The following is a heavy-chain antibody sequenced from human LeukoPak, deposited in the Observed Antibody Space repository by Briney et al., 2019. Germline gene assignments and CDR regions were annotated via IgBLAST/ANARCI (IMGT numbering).Heavy chain of an antibody. J-gene: IGHJ4*02. Sequence: GGSLRLSCAASGFMFSHCAMSWVRQPPGKGLEWVSGITAGGGTTDYPDSVKGRFTISRDNSRNMVYLQMNSLRGEDTAVYYCAKRESGYYNYWAQGTLVIVSS. D-gene: IGHD1-26*01. CDR2: ITAGGGTT. CDR3: AKRESGYYNY. CDR1: GFMFSHCA. V-gene: IGHV3-23*01.